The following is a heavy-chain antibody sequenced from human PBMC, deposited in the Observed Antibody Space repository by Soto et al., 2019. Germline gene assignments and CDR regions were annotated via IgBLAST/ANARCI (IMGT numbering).Heavy chain of an antibody. CDR2: ISGSGGSK. D-gene: IGHD2-15*01. V-gene: IGHV3-23*01. CDR3: PKDATYSPLDIVVLVAATPGWYFDL. J-gene: IGHJ2*01. Sequence: EVQLLESGGGLVQPGGSLRLSCAASGFTFSSYAMSWVRQAPGKGLEWVSGISGSGGSKYYADAVKGRFTISRANSKNTLDLQMTSLRADDTALYYCPKDATYSPLDIVVLVAATPGWYFDLWGRGTLVTVSS. CDR1: GFTFSSYA.